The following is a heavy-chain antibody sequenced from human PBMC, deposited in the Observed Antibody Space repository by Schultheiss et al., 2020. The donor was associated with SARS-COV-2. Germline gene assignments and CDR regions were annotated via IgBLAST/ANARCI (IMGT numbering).Heavy chain of an antibody. D-gene: IGHD3-22*01. CDR1: GFTFSSYE. V-gene: IGHV3-23*01. J-gene: IGHJ4*02. CDR2: FSGSGGST. Sequence: GGSLRLSCAASGFTFSSYEMNWVRQAPGKGLEWVSSFSGSGGSTYYADSVKGRFTISRDNSKNTLYLQMNSLKTEDTAVYYCTTWDSSGYFWGQGTLVTVSS. CDR3: TTWDSSGYF.